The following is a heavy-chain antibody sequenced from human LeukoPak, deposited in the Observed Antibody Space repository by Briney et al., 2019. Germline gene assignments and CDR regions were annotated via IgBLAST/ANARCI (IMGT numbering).Heavy chain of an antibody. CDR2: ISSSGSTI. V-gene: IGHV3-11*01. CDR3: ASILLSGGLVVDY. D-gene: IGHD2/OR15-2a*01. J-gene: IGHJ4*02. CDR1: GFTFSDHY. Sequence: GGSLRLSCAASGFTFSDHYMSLIRQAPGKGLEWVSYISSSGSTIYYADSVKGRFTISRDNAKNSLYLQMNSPRAEDTAVYYCASILLSGGLVVDYWGQGTLVTVSS.